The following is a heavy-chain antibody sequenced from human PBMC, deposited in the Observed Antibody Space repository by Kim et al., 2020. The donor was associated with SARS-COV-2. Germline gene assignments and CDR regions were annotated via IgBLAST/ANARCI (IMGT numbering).Heavy chain of an antibody. CDR1: GYSFTSYW. J-gene: IGHJ5*02. D-gene: IGHD3-22*01. CDR3: ARHLGVDSSGRRWFDP. Sequence: GESLKISCKGSGYSFTSYWIGWVRQMPGEGLECMGIIYPGDSDTRYSPSFQGQVTISVDKSISTAYLQWSSLKASDTAMYYCARHLGVDSSGRRWFDPWGEGTLVTVSS. V-gene: IGHV5-51*01. CDR2: IYPGDSDT.